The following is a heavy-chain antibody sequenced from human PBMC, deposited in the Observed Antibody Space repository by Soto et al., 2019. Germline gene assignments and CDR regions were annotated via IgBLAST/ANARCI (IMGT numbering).Heavy chain of an antibody. Sequence: QLQLQESGPGLVKPSETLSLTCTVSGGSISSSSFHWGWIRQPPGKGLEWIGSIYYRGSTNYSPAVQRRVTLAVDTSKNPSSLKLSSVTASGTAVYYCASRERAAGTAWWFDPWGQGTLVTVSS. V-gene: IGHV4-39*01. CDR1: GGSISSSSFH. CDR3: ASRERAAGTAWWFDP. D-gene: IGHD6-13*01. J-gene: IGHJ5*02. CDR2: IYYRGST.